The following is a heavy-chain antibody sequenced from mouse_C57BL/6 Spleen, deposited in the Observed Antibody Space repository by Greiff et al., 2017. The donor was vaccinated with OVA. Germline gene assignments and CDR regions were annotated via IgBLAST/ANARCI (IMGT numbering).Heavy chain of an antibody. CDR2: ISSGGSYT. J-gene: IGHJ2*01. V-gene: IGHV5-6*02. Sequence: DVKLVESGGDLVKPGGSLKLSCAASGFTFSSYGMSWVRQTPDKRLEWVATISSGGSYTYYPDSVKGRFTISRDNAKNTLYLQMSSLKSEDTAMYYCARHDTTVASDYWGQGTTLTVSS. CDR1: GFTFSSYG. D-gene: IGHD1-1*01. CDR3: ARHDTTVASDY.